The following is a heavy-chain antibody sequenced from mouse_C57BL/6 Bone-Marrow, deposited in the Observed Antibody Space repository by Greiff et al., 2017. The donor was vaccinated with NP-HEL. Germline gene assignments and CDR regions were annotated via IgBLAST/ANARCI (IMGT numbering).Heavy chain of an antibody. J-gene: IGHJ2*01. CDR1: GFTFSDAW. CDR3: TRGGSYGFDY. Sequence: EVQRVESGGGLVQPGGSMKLSCAASGFTFSDAWMDWVRQSPEKGLEWVAEIRNKANNHATYYAESVKGRFTISRDDSKSSVYLQMNSLRAEDTGIYYCTRGGSYGFDYWGQGTTLTVSS. D-gene: IGHD1-1*01. V-gene: IGHV6-6*01. CDR2: IRNKANNHAT.